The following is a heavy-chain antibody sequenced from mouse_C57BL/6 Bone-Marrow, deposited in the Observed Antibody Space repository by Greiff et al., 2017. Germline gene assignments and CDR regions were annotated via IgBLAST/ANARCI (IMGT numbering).Heavy chain of an antibody. CDR3: ARRRRGGPLFDY. J-gene: IGHJ2*01. Sequence: VQLQPSGAELARPGASVKLSCKASGYTFTSYGISWVKQRTGQGLEWIGEIFPRSGNTYYNEKFKGKATLTADKSSSTAYMELRSLTSEDSAVYFCARRRRGGPLFDYWGQGTTLTVSS. V-gene: IGHV1-81*01. CDR1: GYTFTSYG. CDR2: IFPRSGNT.